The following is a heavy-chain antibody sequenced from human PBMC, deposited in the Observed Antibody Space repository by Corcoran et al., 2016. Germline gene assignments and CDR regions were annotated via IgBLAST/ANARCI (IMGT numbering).Heavy chain of an antibody. D-gene: IGHD3-3*01. CDR1: GGTFSSYA. CDR2: IIPIFGTA. CDR3: ASGGLRFLEWFLVY. Sequence: QVQLVQSGAEVKKPGSSVKVSCKASGGTFSSYAISWVRQAPGQGLEWMGGIIPIFGTANYAQKFQGRVTITADKSTSTAYMELNSLRSEDTAVYYCASGGLRFLEWFLVYWGQGTLVTVSS. V-gene: IGHV1-69*06. J-gene: IGHJ4*02.